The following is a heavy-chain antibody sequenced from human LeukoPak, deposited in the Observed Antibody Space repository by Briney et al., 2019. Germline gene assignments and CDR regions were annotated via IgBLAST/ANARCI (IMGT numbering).Heavy chain of an antibody. CDR1: GGSFSGYY. V-gene: IGHV4-34*01. CDR3: ARASRFMGYYMDV. Sequence: SETLSLTCAVYGGSFSGYYWSWIRQPPGKGLEWIGEINHSGSTNYNPSLKSRVTTSVDTSKNQFSLKLSSVTAADTAVYYCARASRFMGYYMDVWGKGTTVTVSS. CDR2: INHSGST. J-gene: IGHJ6*03. D-gene: IGHD3-10*01.